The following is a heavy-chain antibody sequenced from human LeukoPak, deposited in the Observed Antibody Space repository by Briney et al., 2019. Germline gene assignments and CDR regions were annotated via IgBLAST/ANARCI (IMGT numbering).Heavy chain of an antibody. CDR2: IIPILGIA. D-gene: IGHD2-21*02. CDR1: GGTFSSYA. Sequence: GASVKVSCKASGGTFSSYAISWVRQAPGQGLEWMGRIIPILGIANYAQKFQGGVTITADKSTSTAYMELSSLRSEDTAVYYCARGPYCGGDCYSWVDYWGQGTLVTVSS. CDR3: ARGPYCGGDCYSWVDY. V-gene: IGHV1-69*04. J-gene: IGHJ4*02.